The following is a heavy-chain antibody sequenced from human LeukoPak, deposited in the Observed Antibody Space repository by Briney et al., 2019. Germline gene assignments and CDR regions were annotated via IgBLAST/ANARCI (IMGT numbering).Heavy chain of an antibody. CDR1: GFIVSSNS. CDR2: IYSDNT. J-gene: IGHJ6*03. Sequence: PGGSLRLSCTVSGFIVSSNSMSWVRQAPGKGLEWVSFIYSDNTHYSHSVKGRFTIPRDNAKNSLYLQMNSLRAVDTALYHCARGPRGVMGVGYYYMDVWGKGTTVTISS. D-gene: IGHD3-10*01. CDR3: ARGPRGVMGVGYYYMDV. V-gene: IGHV3-53*01.